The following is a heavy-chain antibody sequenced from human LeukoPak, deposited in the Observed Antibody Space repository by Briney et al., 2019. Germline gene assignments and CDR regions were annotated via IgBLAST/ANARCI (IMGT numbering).Heavy chain of an antibody. Sequence: GASVKVSCKASGYTLTNYYMYWVRQAPGQGLEWMGMINPSGGRTSYAQEFQGRVTMTSDTSTSTVYMELSSPRSGDTAVYYCARDLVGYSYAYYFDYWGQGTLVTVSS. CDR2: INPSGGRT. D-gene: IGHD5-18*01. V-gene: IGHV1-46*01. CDR1: GYTLTNYY. CDR3: ARDLVGYSYAYYFDY. J-gene: IGHJ4*02.